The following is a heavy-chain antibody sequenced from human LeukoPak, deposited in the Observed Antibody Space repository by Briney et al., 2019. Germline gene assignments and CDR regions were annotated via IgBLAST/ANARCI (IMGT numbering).Heavy chain of an antibody. Sequence: SETLSLTCTVSGGSISSYYWSWIRQPPGKGLEWIGYIYYSGSTNYNPSLKSRVTISVDTSKNQFSLKLSSVTAADTAVYYCAREGSSVYDYVWGGYTPNYFDYWGQGTLVTVSS. V-gene: IGHV4-59*01. CDR2: IYYSGST. D-gene: IGHD3-16*01. CDR1: GGSISSYY. J-gene: IGHJ4*02. CDR3: AREGSSVYDYVWGGYTPNYFDY.